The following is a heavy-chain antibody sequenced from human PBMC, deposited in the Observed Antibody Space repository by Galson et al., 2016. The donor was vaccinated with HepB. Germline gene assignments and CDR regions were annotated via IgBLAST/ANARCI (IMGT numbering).Heavy chain of an antibody. V-gene: IGHV1-69*06. Sequence: SVKVSCKASGGTFSSYGFNWVRQAPGQGLEWLGGIIPVFGTSNYARKFQGRVTVTADKTTNTPYMELSSLRFEDTAVYYCTHSYYDTSGYYGKRFDPWGQGTLVTVPS. CDR3: THSYYDTSGYYGKRFDP. D-gene: IGHD3-22*01. CDR2: IIPVFGTS. CDR1: GGTFSSYG. J-gene: IGHJ5*02.